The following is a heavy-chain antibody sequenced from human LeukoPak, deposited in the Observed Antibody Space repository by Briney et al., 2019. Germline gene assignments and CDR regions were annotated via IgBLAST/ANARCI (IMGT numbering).Heavy chain of an antibody. J-gene: IGHJ4*02. V-gene: IGHV4-59*01. CDR2: IYYRGST. Sequence: PSETLSLTCTVSGGSINNYYWSWIRQPPGKGLEWIGYIYYRGSTNYNPSLKSRVTFSVDTSKNQFSLKLSSVTAADTAVYYCAREDSASESFAYWGQGILVTVSS. D-gene: IGHD5-12*01. CDR3: AREDSASESFAY. CDR1: GGSINNYY.